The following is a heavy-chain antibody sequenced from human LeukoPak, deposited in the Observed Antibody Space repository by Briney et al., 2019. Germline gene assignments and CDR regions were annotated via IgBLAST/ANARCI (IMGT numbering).Heavy chain of an antibody. D-gene: IGHD1-1*01. CDR2: VSAYNGNT. CDR1: GYTFSSYG. J-gene: IGHJ3*02. CDR3: AARGGATGTTQGDAFDI. Sequence: GASVKVFCKASGYTFSSYGVSWGRQAPGQGVEGVGWVSAYNGNTNYAQKLQGRVTMTTDTSTSTAYMQLRSLRSDDTAVYYCAARGGATGTTQGDAFDIWGQGTMVTVSS. V-gene: IGHV1-18*04.